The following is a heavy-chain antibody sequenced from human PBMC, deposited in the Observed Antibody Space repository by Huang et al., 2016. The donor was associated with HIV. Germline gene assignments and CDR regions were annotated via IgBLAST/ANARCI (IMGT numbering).Heavy chain of an antibody. CDR1: GYSFASYD. D-gene: IGHD6-6*01. CDR3: VRGWYIAALPYFDY. CDR2: MNPNSGNT. J-gene: IGHJ4*02. V-gene: IGHV1-8*01. Sequence: QVQLVQSGAEVRKPGASVKVSCEASGYSFASYDINWVRQATGKGLEWMGGMNPNSGNTGYAQKFQGRVTMTRNTSISTAYMELSSLRSEDTAKYFCVRGWYIAALPYFDYWGQGTLVTVSS.